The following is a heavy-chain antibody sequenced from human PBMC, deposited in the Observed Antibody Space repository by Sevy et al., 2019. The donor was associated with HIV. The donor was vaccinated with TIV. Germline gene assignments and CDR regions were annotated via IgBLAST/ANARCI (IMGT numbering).Heavy chain of an antibody. Sequence: GGSLRLSCAASGFTFHTYWMQWVRQAPGKGLEGVANIRKDGNEIYYADSVKGRFTISRDNAMQSLYLEMNNLRVEDSGIYYCARRYFDVWGQGTLVTVSS. D-gene: IGHD3-16*02. CDR3: ARRYFDV. J-gene: IGHJ4*02. V-gene: IGHV3-7*01. CDR2: IRKDGNEI. CDR1: GFTFHTYW.